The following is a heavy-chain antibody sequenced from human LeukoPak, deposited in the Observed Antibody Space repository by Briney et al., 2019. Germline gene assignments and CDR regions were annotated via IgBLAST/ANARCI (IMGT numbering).Heavy chain of an antibody. V-gene: IGHV4-59*01. D-gene: IGHD6-19*01. Sequence: SETLSLTCTVSSGSISSYYWSWIRQAPGKGLEWIGYIYYSGSTNYNPSLKTRVTISVDTSKNQFSLELTSVTAADTAVYYCARMDRSGWYYFGYWGQGTLVTVSS. J-gene: IGHJ4*02. CDR3: ARMDRSGWYYFGY. CDR1: SGSISSYY. CDR2: IYYSGST.